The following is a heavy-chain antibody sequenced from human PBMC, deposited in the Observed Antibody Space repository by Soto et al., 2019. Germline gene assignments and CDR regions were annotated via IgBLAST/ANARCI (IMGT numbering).Heavy chain of an antibody. V-gene: IGHV4-34*01. D-gene: IGHD6-19*01. CDR3: ARNYGYSSGWGTYYYYGMDV. CDR1: GGCFSCYF. CDR2: INHSGST. Sequence: SETLALTCAVYGGCFSCYFWSGIRQPPGKWLEWIVEINHSGSTNYNASLKSRVTISVDTSKKQFSLKLTSVTAADTAVYYCARNYGYSSGWGTYYYYGMDVWGQGTPVTVSS. J-gene: IGHJ6*02.